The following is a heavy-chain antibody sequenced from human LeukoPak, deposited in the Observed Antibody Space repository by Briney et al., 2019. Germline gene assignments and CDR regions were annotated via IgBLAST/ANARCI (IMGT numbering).Heavy chain of an antibody. CDR2: IVVGSGNT. Sequence: SVKVSCKASGFTFTSSAMQWVRQARGQRLEWKGWIVVGSGNTNYAQKFQERVTITRDMSTSTAYMELSSLRSEDTAVYYCAGTVAGTVHYYYGMDVWGQGTTVTVSS. CDR3: AGTVAGTVHYYYGMDV. CDR1: GFTFTSSA. J-gene: IGHJ6*02. V-gene: IGHV1-58*02. D-gene: IGHD6-19*01.